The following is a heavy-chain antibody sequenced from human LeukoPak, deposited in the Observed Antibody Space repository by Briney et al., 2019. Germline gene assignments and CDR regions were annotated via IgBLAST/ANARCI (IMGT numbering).Heavy chain of an antibody. CDR3: ARGLQDGFDY. CDR1: GGTISSYA. Sequence: GASVKVSCKASGGTISSYAISWVRQAPGQGLEWMGEIIPIFGTANYAQKFQGRVTITTDESTSTAYMELSSLRSEDTAVYYCARGLQDGFDYWGQGTLVTVSS. CDR2: IIPIFGTA. J-gene: IGHJ4*02. D-gene: IGHD4-11*01. V-gene: IGHV1-69*05.